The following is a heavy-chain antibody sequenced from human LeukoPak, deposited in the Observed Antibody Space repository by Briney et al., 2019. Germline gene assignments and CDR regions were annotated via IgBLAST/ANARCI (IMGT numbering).Heavy chain of an antibody. V-gene: IGHV1-69*05. CDR2: IIPIFGTA. D-gene: IGHD1-1*01. CDR3: ARDLDDITFDY. J-gene: IGHJ4*02. CDR1: GGTFSSYA. Sequence: SVKVSCKASGGTFSSYAISWVRQAPGQGREWMGRIIPIFGTANYAQKFQGRVTITTDESTSTAHMELRSLRSEDTAVYYCARDLDDITFDYWGQGTLVTVSS.